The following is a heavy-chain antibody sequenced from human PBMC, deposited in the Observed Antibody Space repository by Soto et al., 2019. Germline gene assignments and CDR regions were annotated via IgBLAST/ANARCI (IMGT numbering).Heavy chain of an antibody. Sequence: GGSLRLSCAASGFTFSSYAMSWVRQAPGKGLEWVSAISGSGGSTYYADSVKGRFTISRDNSKNTLYLQMNSLRAEDTAVYYCAKEPRPLAYCGGDCYSLVKPPPDYWGQGTLVTVSS. D-gene: IGHD2-21*02. CDR1: GFTFSSYA. V-gene: IGHV3-23*01. CDR3: AKEPRPLAYCGGDCYSLVKPPPDY. J-gene: IGHJ4*02. CDR2: ISGSGGST.